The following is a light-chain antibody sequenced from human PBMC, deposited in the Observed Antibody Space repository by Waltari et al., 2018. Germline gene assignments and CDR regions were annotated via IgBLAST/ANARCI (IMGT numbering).Light chain of an antibody. CDR3: SSYTPTSILV. CDR2: EVT. V-gene: IGLV2-14*01. CDR1: SSDVGSYNY. Sequence: QSALTQPASVSGSPGQSLTLSCSGTSSDVGSYNYVSWYQQPPGTPPKLLIYEVTKRPSGVSGRFSGSTSGNTASLTISGLQPEDEADYFCSSYTPTSILVFGGGTKLTV. J-gene: IGLJ2*01.